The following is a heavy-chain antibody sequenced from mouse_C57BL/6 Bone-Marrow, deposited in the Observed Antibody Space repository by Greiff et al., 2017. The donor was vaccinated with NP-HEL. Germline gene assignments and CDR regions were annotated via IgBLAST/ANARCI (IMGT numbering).Heavy chain of an antibody. CDR2: ISSGGDYI. Sequence: EVKVEESGEGLVKPGGSLKLSCAASGFTFSSYAMSWVRQTPEKRLEWVAYISSGGDYIYYADTVKGRFTISRDNARNTLYLQMSSLKSEDTAMYYCTRARYYYGSFDYWGQGTTLTVSS. D-gene: IGHD1-1*01. V-gene: IGHV5-9-1*02. J-gene: IGHJ2*01. CDR1: GFTFSSYA. CDR3: TRARYYYGSFDY.